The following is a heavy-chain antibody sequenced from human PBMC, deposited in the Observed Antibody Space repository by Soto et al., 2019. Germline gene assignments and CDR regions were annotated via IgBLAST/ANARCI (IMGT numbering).Heavy chain of an antibody. CDR3: ARATPSAYSNYAFDY. J-gene: IGHJ4*02. CDR2: ISYSGTT. CDR1: GGSISTSGYY. D-gene: IGHD4-4*01. V-gene: IGHV4-31*02. Sequence: QAQLQESGPGLVRPSQTLSLTCTVSGGSISTSGYYWSWIRQLPGKGLEWIGYISYSGTTNYNPSLKSRITMSVDTSTNQFSLNLNSVTAADTAVYHCARATPSAYSNYAFDYWGQGTLVTVSS.